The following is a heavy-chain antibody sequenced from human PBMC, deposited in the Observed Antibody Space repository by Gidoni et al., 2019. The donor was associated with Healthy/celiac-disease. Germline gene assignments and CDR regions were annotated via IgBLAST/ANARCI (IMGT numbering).Heavy chain of an antibody. V-gene: IGHV3-30*18. CDR3: AKDRLNTEYYFDY. Sequence: SYGMHWVRQAPGKGLEWVAVISYDGSNKYYADSVKGRFTISRDNSKNTLYLQMNSLRAEDTAVYYCAKDRLNTEYYFDYWGQGTLVTVS. CDR1: SYG. CDR2: ISYDGSNK. J-gene: IGHJ4*02.